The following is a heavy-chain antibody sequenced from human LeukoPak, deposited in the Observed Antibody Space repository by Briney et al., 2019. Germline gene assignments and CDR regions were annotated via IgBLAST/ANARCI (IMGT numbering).Heavy chain of an antibody. V-gene: IGHV3-30*02. CDR3: AKDYGRRGTGGAWLDL. D-gene: IGHD1-1*01. Sequence: GGSLRLSCAASGFTFSSYGMHWVRQAPGKGLEWVAFIRYDGNNKYYADSVKGRFIISRDNSKNTLYLQMNRLRAEDTAVHYCAKDYGRRGTGGAWLDLWGQGTQVTASS. CDR1: GFTFSSYG. CDR2: IRYDGNNK. J-gene: IGHJ5*02.